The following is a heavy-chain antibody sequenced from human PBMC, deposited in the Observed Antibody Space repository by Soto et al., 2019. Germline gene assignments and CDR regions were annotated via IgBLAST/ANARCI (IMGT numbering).Heavy chain of an antibody. J-gene: IGHJ6*02. V-gene: IGHV5-51*01. Sequence: PGESLKISCKGSGYSFTSYWIGWVRQMPGKGLEWMGIIYPGDSDTRYSPSFQGQVTISADKSISTAYLQWSSLKASDTAMYYCARFGYCSSTSCHRYYYYYGMDVWGHGTTVTVSS. D-gene: IGHD2-2*03. CDR2: IYPGDSDT. CDR1: GYSFTSYW. CDR3: ARFGYCSSTSCHRYYYYYGMDV.